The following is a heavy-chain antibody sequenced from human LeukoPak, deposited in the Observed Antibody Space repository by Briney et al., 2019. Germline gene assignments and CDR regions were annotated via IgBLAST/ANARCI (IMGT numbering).Heavy chain of an antibody. CDR2: VKSKSDGGTA. V-gene: IGHV3-15*07. CDR1: GFSFSNTW. D-gene: IGHD4-17*01. Sequence: GGSLRLSCAASGFSFSNTWMNWVRLAPGRGLEWVGRVKSKSDGGTAEYAAPVKGRFTISRDDSKNTLYVQMSSLKIEDTALYYCTPGGKDYVHWGQGTLVTVSS. J-gene: IGHJ4*02. CDR3: TPGGKDYVH.